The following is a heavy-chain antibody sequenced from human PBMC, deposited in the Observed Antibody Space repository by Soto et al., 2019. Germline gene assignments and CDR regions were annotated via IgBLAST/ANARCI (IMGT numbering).Heavy chain of an antibody. J-gene: IGHJ6*02. D-gene: IGHD2-8*01. Sequence: SVKVSCKASGGTFSSYAISWVRQAPGQGLEWMGGIIPIFGTANYAQKFQGRVTITADESTSTAYMELSSMRSEDKAVYYCASDWDVLMAEDWGIQYYGMDVWGQGNTVTVSS. CDR1: GGTFSSYA. CDR2: IIPIFGTA. V-gene: IGHV1-69*13. CDR3: ASDWDVLMAEDWGIQYYGMDV.